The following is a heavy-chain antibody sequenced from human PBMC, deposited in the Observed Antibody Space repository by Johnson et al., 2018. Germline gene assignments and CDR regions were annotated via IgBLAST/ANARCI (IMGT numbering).Heavy chain of an antibody. CDR2: IRSKAYGGTT. V-gene: IGHV3-49*03. D-gene: IGHD6-19*01. CDR1: GFTFGDYA. Sequence: VQLVQSGGGLVQPGRSLRLSCTASGFTFGDYAMSWFRQAPGKGLEWVGFIRSKAYGGTTEYAASVKGRFTISRDDSKSLAYLKMKSLKTEDTAVYYCTGGVPIAVAGTPGYFQHWCQGTLVTVSS. J-gene: IGHJ1*01. CDR3: TGGVPIAVAGTPGYFQH.